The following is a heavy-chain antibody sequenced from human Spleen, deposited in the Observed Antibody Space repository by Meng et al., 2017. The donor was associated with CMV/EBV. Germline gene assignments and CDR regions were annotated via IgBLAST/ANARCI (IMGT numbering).Heavy chain of an antibody. J-gene: IGHJ4*02. CDR2: ISAIDDST. V-gene: IGHV3-23*01. CDR1: GFTFDSYT. Sequence: GESLKISCAASGFTFDSYTMSWVRHSAGKGLECVALISAIDDSTYYADSVKGRFTISRDNSKNMVSLEVNGLRVEDTAIYYCAKESPYSSPRLYYFDFWGQGALVTVSS. CDR3: AKESPYSSPRLYYFDF. D-gene: IGHD4-11*01.